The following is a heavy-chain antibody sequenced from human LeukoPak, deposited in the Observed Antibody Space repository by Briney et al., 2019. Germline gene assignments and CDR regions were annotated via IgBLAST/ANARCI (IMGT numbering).Heavy chain of an antibody. J-gene: IGHJ5*02. CDR3: AKERDSSGYLRGDWFDP. CDR1: GFTFSSYA. D-gene: IGHD3-22*01. CDR2: ISGSGGST. Sequence: GGSLRLSCAASGFTFSSYAMSWVRQAPGKGLEWVSAISGSGGSTYYADSVKGRFTISRDNSKNTLYLQMNSLRAEDTAVYYCAKERDSSGYLRGDWFDPWGQGTLVTVSS. V-gene: IGHV3-23*01.